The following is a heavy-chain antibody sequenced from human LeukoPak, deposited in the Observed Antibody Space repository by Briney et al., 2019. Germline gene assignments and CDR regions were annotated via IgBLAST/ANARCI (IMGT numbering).Heavy chain of an antibody. CDR1: GFTFSSYG. Sequence: GGSLRLSCAASGFTFSSYGMHWVRQAPGKGLEWVAFIRYDGSNKYYADSVKGRFTISRDNSKNTLYLQMNSLRAEDTAVYYCARSQYYYDSSGYYLNLGAFDIWGQGTMVTVSS. CDR3: ARSQYYYDSSGYYLNLGAFDI. J-gene: IGHJ3*02. CDR2: IRYDGSNK. V-gene: IGHV3-30*02. D-gene: IGHD3-22*01.